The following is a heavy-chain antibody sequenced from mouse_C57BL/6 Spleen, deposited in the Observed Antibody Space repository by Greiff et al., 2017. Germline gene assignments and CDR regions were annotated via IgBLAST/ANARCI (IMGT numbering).Heavy chain of an antibody. J-gene: IGHJ3*01. CDR3: ARQPWFAY. V-gene: IGHV5-6*02. CDR1: GFTFSSYG. Sequence: EVKLVESGGDLVKPGGSLKLSCAASGFTFSSYGMSWVRQTPDKRLEWVATISSGGSYTYYPDSVKGRFTISRDNAKNTLYLQMSSLKSEDTAMYYCARQPWFAYGGQGTLVTVSA. CDR2: ISSGGSYT.